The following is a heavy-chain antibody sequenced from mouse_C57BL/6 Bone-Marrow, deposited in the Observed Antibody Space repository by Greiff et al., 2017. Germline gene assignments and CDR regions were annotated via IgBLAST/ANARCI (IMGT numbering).Heavy chain of an antibody. CDR1: GFNIKDDY. J-gene: IGHJ4*01. V-gene: IGHV14-4*01. D-gene: IGHD1-1*01. CDR3: TSYGSSYEAMDY. Sequence: VQLQQSGAELVRPGASVKLSCTASGFNIKDDYMHWVKQRPEQGLEWIGWIDPENGAPDYASKFQGKATITADTSSNTAYLQLSSLTSEDTAVYYCTSYGSSYEAMDYWGQGTSFTVSS. CDR2: IDPENGAP.